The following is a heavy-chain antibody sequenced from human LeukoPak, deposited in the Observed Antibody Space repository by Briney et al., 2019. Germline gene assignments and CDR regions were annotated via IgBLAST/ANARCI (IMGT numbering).Heavy chain of an antibody. CDR1: GGSFSGYY. J-gene: IGHJ4*02. V-gene: IGHV4-34*01. CDR2: INHSGST. Sequence: SETLSLTCAVYGGSFSGYYWSWIRQPPGKGLEWIGEINHSGSTNYNPSLKSRVTISVDTSKNQFSLKLSSVTAADTAVYYCAGDRGGSSPTLDYWGQGTLVTVSS. D-gene: IGHD2-15*01. CDR3: AGDRGGSSPTLDY.